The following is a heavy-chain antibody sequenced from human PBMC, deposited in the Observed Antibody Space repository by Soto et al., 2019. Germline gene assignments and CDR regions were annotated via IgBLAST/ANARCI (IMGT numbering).Heavy chain of an antibody. CDR1: GGSVSSSTYY. Sequence: QLQLQESGPGLVKPSETLSLTCTVSGGSVSSSTYYWAWIRQPPGKGLDWIGSVYYNGNTYYGPSLKSRVTLSIDTSKNQFSLRLTSVTAADTALYFCARHPNSGWLGYWGQGILVTVYS. V-gene: IGHV4-39*01. D-gene: IGHD5-12*01. CDR3: ARHPNSGWLGY. CDR2: VYYNGNT. J-gene: IGHJ4*02.